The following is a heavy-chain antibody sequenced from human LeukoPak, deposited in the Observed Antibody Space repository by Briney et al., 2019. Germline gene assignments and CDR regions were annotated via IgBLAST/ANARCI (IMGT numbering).Heavy chain of an antibody. J-gene: IGHJ4*02. V-gene: IGHV1-24*01. CDR1: GYTVSELS. Sequence: ASVKVSCKVSGYTVSELSMHWVRQPAGKGLEWMGGFSPENGEAVYAQKSQGRVTMTEDTSTDTATMDLSSLRSEGTAVYFCATYLSSSSSMFDYWGQGTLITVSS. CDR2: FSPENGEA. D-gene: IGHD6-6*01. CDR3: ATYLSSSSSMFDY.